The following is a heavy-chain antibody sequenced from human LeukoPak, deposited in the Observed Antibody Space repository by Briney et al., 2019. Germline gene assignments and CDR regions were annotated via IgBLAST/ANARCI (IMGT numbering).Heavy chain of an antibody. CDR1: GFTLSSYW. CDR3: ARLGDILTGYDY. D-gene: IGHD3-9*01. J-gene: IGHJ4*02. V-gene: IGHV3-74*01. Sequence: GGSLRLSCGASGFTLSSYWMHWVRQAPGKGLVWVSTIKSDGRSASYADSVRGRFTISRDNAKNTVFLQMGSLRAGDTAVYYCARLGDILTGYDYWGQGTLVTVSS. CDR2: IKSDGRSA.